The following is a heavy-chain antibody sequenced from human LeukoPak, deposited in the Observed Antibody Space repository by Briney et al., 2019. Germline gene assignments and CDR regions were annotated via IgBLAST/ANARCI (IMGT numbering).Heavy chain of an antibody. V-gene: IGHV4-59*01. Sequence: SETLSLTCTVSGGSISSYYWSWIRQPPGKGLEWIGYIYFSGSTNYNPSLKSRVTISVDTSKNQFSLKLTSVTAADTAVYYCASCVSLFRGFDPWGQGTLVTVSS. CDR2: IYFSGST. CDR1: GGSISSYY. D-gene: IGHD3-10*01. CDR3: ASCVSLFRGFDP. J-gene: IGHJ5*02.